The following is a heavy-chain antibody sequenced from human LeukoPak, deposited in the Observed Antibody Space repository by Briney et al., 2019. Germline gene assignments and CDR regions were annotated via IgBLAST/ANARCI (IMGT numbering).Heavy chain of an antibody. D-gene: IGHD6-13*01. Sequence: GGSLRLSYAASGFTFSSFAINWVRQAPGKGLEWVSVITGSGSGADYADSVKGRFTISRDNSQNTLYLQMNSLRAEDTAVYYCANALYSGSWPPDAFDIWGQGTMVTVSS. CDR1: GFTFSSFA. CDR2: ITGSGSGA. CDR3: ANALYSGSWPPDAFDI. J-gene: IGHJ3*02. V-gene: IGHV3-23*01.